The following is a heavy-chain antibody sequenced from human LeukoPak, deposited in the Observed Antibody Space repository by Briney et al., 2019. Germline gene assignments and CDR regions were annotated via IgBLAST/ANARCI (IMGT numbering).Heavy chain of an antibody. CDR1: GGSISSYY. D-gene: IGHD1-26*01. CDR2: ISYSGTT. CDR3: ARDGRMGASDY. J-gene: IGHJ4*02. Sequence: RASETLSLTCTVSGGSISSYYWSWVRQPPGKGLEWIGYISYSGTTSYNPSLRSRVTISLDTSKPQFSLKLSSVTAADTALYYCARDGRMGASDYWGLGTLVTVSS. V-gene: IGHV4-59*01.